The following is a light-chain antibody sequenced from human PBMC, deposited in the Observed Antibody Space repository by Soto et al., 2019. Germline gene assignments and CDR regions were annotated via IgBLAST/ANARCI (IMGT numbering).Light chain of an antibody. CDR2: GAS. Sequence: EIVLTQSPGTLSLSPGERATLSCRASQSVTSNYLAWYQHKPGQAPRLLMYGASSRATGIPDRFSGSGSGTDFTLTISRLEPEDFAVYYCQQYGSSPLFTFGPGTKVDIK. V-gene: IGKV3-20*01. J-gene: IGKJ3*01. CDR3: QQYGSSPLFT. CDR1: QSVTSNY.